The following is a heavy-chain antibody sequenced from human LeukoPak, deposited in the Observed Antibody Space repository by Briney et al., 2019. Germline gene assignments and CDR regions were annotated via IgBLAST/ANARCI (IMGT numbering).Heavy chain of an antibody. V-gene: IGHV3-30*03. J-gene: IGHJ3*02. CDR3: ARVSGTNDAFDI. CDR1: GFTFSSYG. D-gene: IGHD1-20*01. Sequence: PGGSLRLSCAASGFTFSSYGMHWVRQAPGKGLEWVAVVSYDGSEKYYADSVKGRFSISRDNSKNTLYLQMNSLRAEDTAVYYCARVSGTNDAFDIWSQGTMVTVSS. CDR2: VSYDGSEK.